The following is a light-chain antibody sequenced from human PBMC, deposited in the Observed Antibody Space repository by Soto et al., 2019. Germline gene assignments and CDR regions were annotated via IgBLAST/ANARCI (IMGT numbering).Light chain of an antibody. Sequence: DIQMTQSPSTLSGSVGDRVTITCRASQNINTWLAWYQQKPGKAPKLLIYKASTLKSGVPSRSSGSGSGTEFTLTISSLQPDDFATYYCQHYNSYSEAFGQGTKVDIK. V-gene: IGKV1-5*03. J-gene: IGKJ1*01. CDR1: QNINTW. CDR3: QHYNSYSEA. CDR2: KAS.